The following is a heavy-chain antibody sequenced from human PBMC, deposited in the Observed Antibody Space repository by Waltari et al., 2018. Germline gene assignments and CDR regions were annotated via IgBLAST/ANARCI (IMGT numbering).Heavy chain of an antibody. J-gene: IGHJ4*02. CDR3: ARDSLVPAAHFDL. CDR2: IHNDGSIM. Sequence: EEQLVESGGGLVQPGGSLGLSCAASGFTFSNYHMNWVRQSPVKGLEWSLYIHNDGSIMHYADSARGRFTISRDNAKNSLYLQMNSLRDEDTAVYYCARDSLVPAAHFDLWGLGTLVTVSS. V-gene: IGHV3-48*03. CDR1: GFTFSNYH. D-gene: IGHD2-2*01.